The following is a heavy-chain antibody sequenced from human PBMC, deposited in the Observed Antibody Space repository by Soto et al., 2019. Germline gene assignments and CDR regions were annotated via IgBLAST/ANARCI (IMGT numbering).Heavy chain of an antibody. D-gene: IGHD3-22*01. Sequence: PSETLSLTCTVSGGSIRSYYWSWIRQPPGQGLEWVGYIYYTGTTTYNPPLKSRVTVSVDTSKSQFSLNLRSVTAADTAVYYCARLGDYYQAFDYWGNGNLVTVAS. CDR2: IYYTGTT. CDR1: GGSIRSYY. CDR3: ARLGDYYQAFDY. V-gene: IGHV4-59*08. J-gene: IGHJ4*01.